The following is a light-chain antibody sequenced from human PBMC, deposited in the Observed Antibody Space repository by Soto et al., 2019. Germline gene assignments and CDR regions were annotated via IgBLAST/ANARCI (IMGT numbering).Light chain of an antibody. J-gene: IGKJ5*01. V-gene: IGKV1-27*01. CDR3: QQHETLIT. Sequence: DIQMTQSPSSLSASFLERVSIXSRASQGISNYLAWYQQKPGTVPKLLISAASTLQTGVPSRFSGGGSGTDFTLTISRLEPEDFAVYYCQQHETLITFGQGTRLEI. CDR1: QGISNY. CDR2: AAS.